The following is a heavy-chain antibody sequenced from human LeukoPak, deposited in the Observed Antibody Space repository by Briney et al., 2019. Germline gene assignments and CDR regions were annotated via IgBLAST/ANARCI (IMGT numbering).Heavy chain of an antibody. J-gene: IGHJ4*02. CDR2: ISSSSSTI. CDR1: GFTFSSYS. D-gene: IGHD4-23*01. V-gene: IGHV3-48*01. CDR3: ARDSPTVVTPIPLDY. Sequence: PGGSLRLSCAASGFTFSSYSMNWVRQAPGKGLEWVSYISSSSSTIYYADSVKGRFTISRDNAKSSLYLQMNSLRAEDTAVYYCARDSPTVVTPIPLDYWGQGTLVTVSS.